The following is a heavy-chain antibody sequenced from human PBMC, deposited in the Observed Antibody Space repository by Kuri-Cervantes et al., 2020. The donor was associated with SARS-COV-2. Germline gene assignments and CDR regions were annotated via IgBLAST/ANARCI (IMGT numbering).Heavy chain of an antibody. CDR1: GYTFSDYSNYY. Sequence: ASVKVSCKASGYTFSDYSNYYMYWVRQALGQGLEWMGWINPNSGGTNYAQNFQGWVTMTRDTSISTAYMELSRLRSDDTAVYYCARGMVRGIIQYYYYAMDVWGQGTTVTVSS. CDR2: INPNSGGT. J-gene: IGHJ6*02. CDR3: ARGMVRGIIQYYYYAMDV. D-gene: IGHD3-10*01. V-gene: IGHV1-2*04.